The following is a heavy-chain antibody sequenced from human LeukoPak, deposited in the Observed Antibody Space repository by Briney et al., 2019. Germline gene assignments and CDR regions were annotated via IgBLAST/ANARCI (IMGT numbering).Heavy chain of an antibody. V-gene: IGHV4-39*07. CDR2: IYYSGST. CDR3: ARGGKPSTIDSSGYSPLFSFGY. CDR1: GGSISSSSYY. Sequence: PSETLSLTCTVSGGSISSSSYYWGWIRQPPGKGLKWIGSIYYSGSTYYNPSLKSRVTISVDTSKNQFSLKLSSVTAADTAVYYCARGGKPSTIDSSGYSPLFSFGYWGQGTLVTVSS. J-gene: IGHJ4*02. D-gene: IGHD3-22*01.